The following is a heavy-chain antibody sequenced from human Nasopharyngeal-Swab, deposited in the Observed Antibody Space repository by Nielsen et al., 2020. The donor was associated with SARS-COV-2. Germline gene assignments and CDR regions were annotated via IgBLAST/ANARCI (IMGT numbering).Heavy chain of an antibody. CDR2: ISNDGSNK. D-gene: IGHD2-15*01. V-gene: IGHV3-30*03. CDR1: GFTVNSYG. CDR3: ARGVVVVTSYFQY. Sequence: SLKISCAASGFTVNSYGMHWVRQAPGKGLEWVAVISNDGSNKYYADSVKGRFTISRDNSKNTLYLQMNSLSAEDTAVYYCARGVVVVTSYFQYWGQGTLVTVSS. J-gene: IGHJ1*01.